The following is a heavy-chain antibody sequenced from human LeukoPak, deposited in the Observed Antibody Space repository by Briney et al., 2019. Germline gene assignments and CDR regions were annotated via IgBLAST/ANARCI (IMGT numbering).Heavy chain of an antibody. J-gene: IGHJ4*02. CDR3: ARDAVVATIGGFDY. Sequence: SEILSLTCTVSGGSISSGGYYWSWIRQHPGKGLEWIGYIYYSGSTYYNPSLKSRVTISVDTSKNQFSLKLSSVTAADTAVYYCARDAVVATIGGFDYWGQGTLVTVSS. CDR2: IYYSGST. D-gene: IGHD5-12*01. V-gene: IGHV4-31*03. CDR1: GGSISSGGYY.